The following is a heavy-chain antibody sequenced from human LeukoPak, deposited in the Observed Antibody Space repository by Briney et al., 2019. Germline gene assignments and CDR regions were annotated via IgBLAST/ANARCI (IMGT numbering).Heavy chain of an antibody. V-gene: IGHV3-7*03. CDR3: ARDNFDWRPLDC. D-gene: IGHD3-9*01. J-gene: IGHJ4*02. CDR2: IKHDGSEK. Sequence: GGSLRLSCAASGFIFNTFWMNWVRLTPGKGLEWVASIKHDGSEKNYVDSVKGRFTISRDNAKNSLYVEMNNLRGEDTAVYYCARDNFDWRPLDCWGQGTLVTVSS. CDR1: GFIFNTFW.